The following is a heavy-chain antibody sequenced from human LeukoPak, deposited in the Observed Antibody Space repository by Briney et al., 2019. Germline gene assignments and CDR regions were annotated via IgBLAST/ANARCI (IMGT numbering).Heavy chain of an antibody. CDR1: GFTFSSHA. CDR2: IGARGSDI. CDR3: AKDPDYYGSGSYSDY. V-gene: IGHV3-23*01. D-gene: IGHD3-10*01. J-gene: IGHJ4*02. Sequence: GGSLRLSCAASGFTFSSHAMSWVRQAPGKGLEWVSVIGARGSDIYYADSVKGRFTISRDNSKNTLYLQMNSLRAEDTAVYYCAKDPDYYGSGSYSDYWGQGTLVTVSS.